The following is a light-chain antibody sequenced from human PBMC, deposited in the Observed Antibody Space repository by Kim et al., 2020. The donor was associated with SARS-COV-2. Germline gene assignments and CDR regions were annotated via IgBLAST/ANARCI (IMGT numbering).Light chain of an antibody. CDR2: GAS. J-gene: IGKJ1*01. CDR1: QSVSKN. Sequence: SLGESATLSCRASQSVSKNLARYQQKPGQAPRLLIYGASTRATGIPARFSGSGSGTEFTLTISSLQSEDSAVYYCQQYDDWPPWTFGQGTKVDIK. CDR3: QQYDDWPPWT. V-gene: IGKV3-15*01.